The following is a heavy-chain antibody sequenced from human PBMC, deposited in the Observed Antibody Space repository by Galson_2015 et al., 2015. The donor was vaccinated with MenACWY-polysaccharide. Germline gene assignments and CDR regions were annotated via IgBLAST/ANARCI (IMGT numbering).Heavy chain of an antibody. CDR1: GFTFSSYA. V-gene: IGHV3-30*02. Sequence: SLRLSCAASGFTFSSYAMHWVRQAPGKGLKWVAFIRNDGRDKYYADSVKGRFTLSRDNSKNTLYLQMDSLRAEDTAVYYCAKDSTAAARDGDCWGQGTLVTVSS. D-gene: IGHD6-13*01. CDR2: IRNDGRDK. J-gene: IGHJ4*02. CDR3: AKDSTAAARDGDC.